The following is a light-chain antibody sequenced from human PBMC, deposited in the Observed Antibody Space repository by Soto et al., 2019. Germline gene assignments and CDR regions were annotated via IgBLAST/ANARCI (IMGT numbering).Light chain of an antibody. V-gene: IGLV2-11*01. Sequence: QSVLTQPRSVSGSPGQSVTICCTGTGSGLGHYNSVSWYQYHPGKAPKLIIFDVSERPAGVPDRFSGSKSANTASLTISGLQVEDEADYYCCSYAGSYVYVFGTGTKLTVL. CDR3: CSYAGSYVYV. J-gene: IGLJ1*01. CDR2: DVS. CDR1: GSGLGHYNS.